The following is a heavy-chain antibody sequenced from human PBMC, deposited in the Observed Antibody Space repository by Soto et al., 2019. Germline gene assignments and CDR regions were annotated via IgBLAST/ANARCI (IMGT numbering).Heavy chain of an antibody. Sequence: QVQLVQSGAEVKKPGASVKVSCKASGYTFTSYNIHWVRQAPGQGLEWVGMINPRGFFTTYAQKFRGRVTRTGDTSNSVVSMELTNLRSEYTAMYYWARAEGRFGELFWFDPWGQGTLVSVSS. V-gene: IGHV1-46*01. CDR1: GYTFTSYN. CDR3: ARAEGRFGELFWFDP. J-gene: IGHJ5*02. D-gene: IGHD3-10*01. CDR2: INPRGFFT.